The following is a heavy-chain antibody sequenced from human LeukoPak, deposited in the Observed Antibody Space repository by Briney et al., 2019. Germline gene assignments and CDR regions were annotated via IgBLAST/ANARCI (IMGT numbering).Heavy chain of an antibody. CDR1: GGSISSYY. CDR2: IYYSGST. V-gene: IGHV4-59*08. Sequence: PSETLSLTCTVSGGSISSYYWSWIRQPPGKGLEWIGYIYYSGSTNYNPSLKSRVTISVDTSKNQFSLKLSSVTAADTAVYYCARHFYYYSMDVWGQGTTVTVSS. CDR3: ARHFYYYSMDV. J-gene: IGHJ6*02.